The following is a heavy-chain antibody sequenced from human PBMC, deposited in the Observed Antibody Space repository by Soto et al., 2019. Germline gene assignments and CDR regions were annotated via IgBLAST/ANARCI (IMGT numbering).Heavy chain of an antibody. Sequence: ASETLSLTCTVSGGSISSGGYYWSWIRQHPGKGLEWIGYIYYSGSTYYNPSLKSRVTISVDTSKNQFSLKLSSVTAADTAVYYCARVPSVTYYFDYWGQGTLVTVSS. CDR2: IYYSGST. CDR3: ARVPSVTYYFDY. J-gene: IGHJ4*02. D-gene: IGHD4-17*01. CDR1: GGSISSGGYY. V-gene: IGHV4-31*03.